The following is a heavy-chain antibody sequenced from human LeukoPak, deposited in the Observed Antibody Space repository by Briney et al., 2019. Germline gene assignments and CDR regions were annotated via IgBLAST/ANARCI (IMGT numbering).Heavy chain of an antibody. Sequence: GGSLRLSCAASGLTVSSNCMSWVRQAPGKGLEWVSFIYSGGDTYYADSVKGRFTISRDNSKNTFHLQMNSLRAEDTAVYFCATSFDYSSSFRPPGCWGQGTLVTVSS. D-gene: IGHD6-6*01. CDR1: GLTVSSNC. CDR2: IYSGGDT. J-gene: IGHJ4*02. CDR3: ATSFDYSSSFRPPGC. V-gene: IGHV3-53*01.